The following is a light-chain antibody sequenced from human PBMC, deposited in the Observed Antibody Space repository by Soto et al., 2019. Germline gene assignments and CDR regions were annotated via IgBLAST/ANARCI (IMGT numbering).Light chain of an antibody. Sequence: DIQMTQSPSTLSGSVGDRVTITCRASQTISSWLAWYQQKPGKAPKLLIYKASTLKSGVPSRFSGSGSGTEFTRTLSSLQPDDFATYYCQHYNGYSEAFGQGTKVELK. J-gene: IGKJ1*01. CDR2: KAS. CDR3: QHYNGYSEA. CDR1: QTISSW. V-gene: IGKV1-5*03.